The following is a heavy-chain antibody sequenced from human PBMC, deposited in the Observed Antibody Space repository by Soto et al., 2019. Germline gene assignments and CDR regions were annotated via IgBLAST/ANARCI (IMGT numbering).Heavy chain of an antibody. CDR3: ARSTLGWFDP. J-gene: IGHJ5*02. V-gene: IGHV4-59*01. CDR2: IYYSGST. Sequence: SETLSLTCTISGGSISSYYWSWIRQPPGKGLEWIGYIYYSGSTNYNPSLKSRVTISVDTSKNQFSLKLSSVTAADTAVYYCARSTLGWFDPWGQGTLVTVSS. CDR1: GGSISSYY. D-gene: IGHD1-1*01.